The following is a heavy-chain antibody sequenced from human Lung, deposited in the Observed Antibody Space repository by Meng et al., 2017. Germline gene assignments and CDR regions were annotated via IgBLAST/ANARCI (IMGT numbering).Heavy chain of an antibody. J-gene: IGHJ5*02. Sequence: QVQLQQWGAGLLKPSETPSLTCGFYGGSFSGSYWSWIRQPPGKGLEWIGEISHSGSTNYNPSLKSRVTISVDTSKNQFSLQLTSVTAADTAMYYCTRAPLPAGRGLKNWFEPWGQGTLVTVSS. D-gene: IGHD2-2*01. CDR3: TRAPLPAGRGLKNWFEP. CDR1: GGSFSGSY. V-gene: IGHV4-34*01. CDR2: ISHSGST.